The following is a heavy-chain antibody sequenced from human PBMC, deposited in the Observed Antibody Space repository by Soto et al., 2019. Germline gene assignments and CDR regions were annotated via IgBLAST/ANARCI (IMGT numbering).Heavy chain of an antibody. CDR1: GFTFSNAW. CDR3: TTGTHKQEWLFFSPPPNYYYYGMDV. Sequence: GESLKISCAASGFTFSNAWMNWVRQAPGKGLEWVGRIKSKTDGGTTDYAAPVKGRFTISRDDSKNTLYLQMNSLKTEDTAVYYCTTGTHKQEWLFFSPPPNYYYYGMDVWGQGTTVTVSS. V-gene: IGHV3-15*07. CDR2: IKSKTDGGTT. J-gene: IGHJ6*02. D-gene: IGHD3-3*01.